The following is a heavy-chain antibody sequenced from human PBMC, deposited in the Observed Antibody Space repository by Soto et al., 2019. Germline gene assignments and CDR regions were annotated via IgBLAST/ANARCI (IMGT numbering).Heavy chain of an antibody. CDR3: ARDTIQKGLAYYYYGMDV. Sequence: GASVKVSCKASGYTFTGYYMHWLRQAPGQGLEWMGWINPNSGGTNYAQKFQGRVTMTRDTSISTAYMELSRLRSDDTAVYYCARDTIQKGLAYYYYGMDVWGQGTTVTVSS. J-gene: IGHJ6*02. CDR2: INPNSGGT. V-gene: IGHV1-2*02. D-gene: IGHD2-2*02. CDR1: GYTFTGYY.